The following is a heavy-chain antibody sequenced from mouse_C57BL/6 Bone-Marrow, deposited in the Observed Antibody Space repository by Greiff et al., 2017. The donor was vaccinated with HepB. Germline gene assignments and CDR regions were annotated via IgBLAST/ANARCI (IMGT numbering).Heavy chain of an antibody. CDR3: ARRGYYGSSYRFDY. Sequence: VQLQESGAELARPGASVKLSCKASGYTFTSYGISWVKQRTGQGLEWIGEIYPRSGNTYYNEKFKGKATLTADKSSSTAYMELRSLTSEDSAVYFCARRGYYGSSYRFDYWGQGTTLTVSS. CDR2: IYPRSGNT. D-gene: IGHD1-1*01. V-gene: IGHV1-81*01. J-gene: IGHJ2*01. CDR1: GYTFTSYG.